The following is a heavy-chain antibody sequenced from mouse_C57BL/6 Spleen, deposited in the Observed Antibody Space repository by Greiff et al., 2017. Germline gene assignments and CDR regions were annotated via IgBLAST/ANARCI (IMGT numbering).Heavy chain of an antibody. CDR1: GFTFSSYA. Sequence: EVMLVESGGGLVKPGGSLKLSCAASGFTFSSYAMSWVRQTPEKRLEWVATISDGGSYTYYPDNVKGRFTISRDNAKNNLYLQMSHLKSEDTAMYYCARADYYDYDEGSAMDYWGQGTSVTVSS. CDR2: ISDGGSYT. J-gene: IGHJ4*01. CDR3: ARADYYDYDEGSAMDY. D-gene: IGHD2-4*01. V-gene: IGHV5-4*03.